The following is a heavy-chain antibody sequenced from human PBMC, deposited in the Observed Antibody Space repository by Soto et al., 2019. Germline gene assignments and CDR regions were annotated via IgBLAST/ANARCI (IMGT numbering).Heavy chain of an antibody. CDR1: GYTFTGYY. CDR3: ARDLRAAADNSYYYGMDV. D-gene: IGHD6-13*01. CDR2: INPNSGGT. V-gene: IGHV1-2*04. J-gene: IGHJ6*02. Sequence: ASVKVSCKASGYTFTGYYMHWVRQAPGQGLEWMGWINPNSGGTNYAQKFQGWVTMTRDTSISTAYMELSRLRSDDTAVYYCARDLRAAADNSYYYGMDVWGQGTTVTGS.